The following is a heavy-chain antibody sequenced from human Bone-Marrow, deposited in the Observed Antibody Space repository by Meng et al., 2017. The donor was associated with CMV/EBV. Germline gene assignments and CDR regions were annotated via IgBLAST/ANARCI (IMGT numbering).Heavy chain of an antibody. CDR3: ASAISMRIDY. Sequence: SETLSLTCAVYGGSFSDYYWSWIRQPPGKGLEWIGEINHSGSTNYNPSLKSRVTISVDTSKNQFSLKLSSVTAADTAVYYCASAISMRIDYWGQGTLATFSS. CDR2: INHSGST. V-gene: IGHV4-34*01. J-gene: IGHJ4*02. D-gene: IGHD2-2*02. CDR1: GGSFSDYY.